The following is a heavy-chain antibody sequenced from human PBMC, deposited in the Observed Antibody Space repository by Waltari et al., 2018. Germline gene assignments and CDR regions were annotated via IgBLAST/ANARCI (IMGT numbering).Heavy chain of an antibody. Sequence: QVQLVRSGYELKKPGASVKVSCKASGYFFPNYAMNGVRQAPGQGLEWMGWINTNTGNPSYAQGFRGRFVFSLDTSVSTASLQISSLKAEDTAVYYCARGIQLWGRGSWYFDNWGQGTLVTVSS. CDR3: ARGIQLWGRGSWYFDN. J-gene: IGHJ4*02. D-gene: IGHD3-16*01. V-gene: IGHV7-4-1*02. CDR2: INTNTGNP. CDR1: GYFFPNYA.